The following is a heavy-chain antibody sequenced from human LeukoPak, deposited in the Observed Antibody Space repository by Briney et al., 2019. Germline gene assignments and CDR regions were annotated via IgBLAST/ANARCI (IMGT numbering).Heavy chain of an antibody. D-gene: IGHD3-10*01. CDR1: GYTFTSYG. Sequence: GASVKVSCKASGYTFTSYGISWVRQAPGQGLEWMGWISAYNGNTNYAQKLQGRVTMTTDTSTSTAYMELRSLRSDDTAVYYCARKTGSYNHYYYMDVWGKGTTVTVSS. CDR2: ISAYNGNT. J-gene: IGHJ6*03. CDR3: ARKTGSYNHYYYMDV. V-gene: IGHV1-18*01.